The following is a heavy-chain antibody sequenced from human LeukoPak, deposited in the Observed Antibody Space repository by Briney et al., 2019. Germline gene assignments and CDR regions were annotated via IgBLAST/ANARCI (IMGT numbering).Heavy chain of an antibody. CDR3: ARDRYDILTGYYMYFDY. CDR1: GFSFSSYG. V-gene: IGHV3-33*01. D-gene: IGHD3-9*01. Sequence: TGGSLRLSCAASGFSFSSYGMHWVRQAPGKGLEWVAVIWYDGSNKYYADSVKGRFTISRDNPKNTLFLQMNSLRAEDTAVYYCARDRYDILTGYYMYFDYWGQGSLVTVSS. CDR2: IWYDGSNK. J-gene: IGHJ4*02.